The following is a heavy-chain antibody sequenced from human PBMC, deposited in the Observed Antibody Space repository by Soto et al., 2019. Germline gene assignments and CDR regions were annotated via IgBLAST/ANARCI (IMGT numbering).Heavy chain of an antibody. CDR3: ARRRSSIAARERGNYFDY. Sequence: QLQLQESGPGLVKPSETLSLTCTVSGGSISSSSYYWGWIRQPPGKGLEWIGSIYYSGSTYYNPSLKSRVTISVDTSKHQFSLKLSSVTAADTAVYYCARRRSSIAARERGNYFDYWGQGTLVTVSS. J-gene: IGHJ4*02. CDR2: IYYSGST. CDR1: GGSISSSSYY. V-gene: IGHV4-39*01. D-gene: IGHD6-6*01.